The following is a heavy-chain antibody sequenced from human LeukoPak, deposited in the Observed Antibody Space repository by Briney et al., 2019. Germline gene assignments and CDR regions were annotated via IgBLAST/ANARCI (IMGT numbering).Heavy chain of an antibody. J-gene: IGHJ4*02. CDR2: IYYSGST. Sequence: SETLSLTCTVSGGSISSYHWSWIRQPPGKGLEWIGYIYYSGSTNYNPSLKSRVTISVDTSKNQFSLKLSSVTAADTAVYYCARSSYYDILTGYYNFDYWGQGTLVTVSS. CDR1: GGSISSYH. D-gene: IGHD3-9*01. V-gene: IGHV4-59*01. CDR3: ARSSYYDILTGYYNFDY.